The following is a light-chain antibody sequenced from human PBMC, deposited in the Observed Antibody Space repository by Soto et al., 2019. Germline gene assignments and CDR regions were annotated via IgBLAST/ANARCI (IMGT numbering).Light chain of an antibody. CDR1: SSDVGGYNY. V-gene: IGLV2-14*01. Sequence: QSVLTQPASVSGSPGQSITISCTGTSSDVGGYNYVSWYQQHPGKAPKLMIYDVSNRPSGVSNRISGSKSGHTASLPISGLQAEDEADYYCSSYTSSSTLEVFGTGTKLTVL. CDR3: SSYTSSSTLEV. J-gene: IGLJ1*01. CDR2: DVS.